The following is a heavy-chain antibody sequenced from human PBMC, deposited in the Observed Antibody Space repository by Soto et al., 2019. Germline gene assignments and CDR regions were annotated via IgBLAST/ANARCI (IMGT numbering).Heavy chain of an antibody. CDR2: IDPSDSYT. D-gene: IGHD2-2*01. J-gene: IGHJ6*02. CDR1: GYSFTSYG. V-gene: IGHV5-10-1*01. Sequence: PGESLKISCKGSGYSFTSYGSSWVRQMPGKGLEWMGRIDPSDSYTNYSPSFQGHVTISADKSISTAYLQWSSLKASDTAMYYCARPGYYSSTSCYGGVYYYYGMDVWGQGTTVTVSS. CDR3: ARPGYYSSTSCYGGVYYYYGMDV.